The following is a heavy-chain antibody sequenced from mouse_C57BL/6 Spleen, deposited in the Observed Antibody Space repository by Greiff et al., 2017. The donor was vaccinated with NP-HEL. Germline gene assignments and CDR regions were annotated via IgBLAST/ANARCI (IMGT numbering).Heavy chain of an antibody. CDR2: ISYDGSN. Sequence: DVQLQESGPGLVKPSQSLSLTCSVTGYSITSGYYWNWIRQFPGNKLEWMGYISYDGSNNYNPSLKNRISITRDTSKNQFFLKLNSVTTEDTATYYCARDGSYWGQGTSVTVSS. J-gene: IGHJ4*01. CDR1: GYSITSGYY. CDR3: ARDGSY. V-gene: IGHV3-6*01.